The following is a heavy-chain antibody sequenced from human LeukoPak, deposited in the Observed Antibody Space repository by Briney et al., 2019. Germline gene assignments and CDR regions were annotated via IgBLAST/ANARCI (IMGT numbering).Heavy chain of an antibody. J-gene: IGHJ4*02. Sequence: GESLKISCKGSGYSFTNYWIGWVRQMPGEGLEWMGIISPGDSDTRYSPSFQGQVTISADKSISTAYLQWSSLKASDTAMYYCARRRRPYYDSSGPRQFDYWGRGALVTVSS. CDR3: ARRRRPYYDSSGPRQFDY. V-gene: IGHV5-51*01. CDR1: GYSFTNYW. CDR2: ISPGDSDT. D-gene: IGHD3-22*01.